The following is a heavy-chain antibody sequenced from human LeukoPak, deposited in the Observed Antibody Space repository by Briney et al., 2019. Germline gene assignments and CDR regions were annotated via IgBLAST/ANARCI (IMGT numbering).Heavy chain of an antibody. Sequence: GGSLRLSCAASGFTFDDYGMSWVRQAPGKGLEWVSGLNWNGDSIGYADSVKGRFTISRDNSKNTLYLQMNSLRAEDTAVYYCAKAGIAVAGTIGYYFDYWGQGTLVTVSS. J-gene: IGHJ4*02. CDR2: LNWNGDSI. D-gene: IGHD6-19*01. V-gene: IGHV3-20*04. CDR1: GFTFDDYG. CDR3: AKAGIAVAGTIGYYFDY.